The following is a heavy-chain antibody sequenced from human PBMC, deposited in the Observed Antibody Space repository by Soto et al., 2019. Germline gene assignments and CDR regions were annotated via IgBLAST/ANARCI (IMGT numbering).Heavy chain of an antibody. D-gene: IGHD6-19*01. J-gene: IGHJ4*02. CDR3: GKERRGSGWSVCNF. V-gene: IGHV3-23*01. Sequence: GGSLRLSXAASGFTFRDYAMSWVRQAPGKGLEWVADISGSGNEARHADSVRGRFTISRDNSRDTLFLQMNSLTVDDTAVYYCGKERRGSGWSVCNFWGQGTLVTVSS. CDR1: GFTFRDYA. CDR2: ISGSGNEA.